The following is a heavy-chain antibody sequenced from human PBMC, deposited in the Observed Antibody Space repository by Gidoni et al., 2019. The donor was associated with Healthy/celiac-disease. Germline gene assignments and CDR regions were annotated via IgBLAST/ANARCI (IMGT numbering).Heavy chain of an antibody. CDR2: IKSKTDGGTT. V-gene: IGHV3-15*01. CDR1: GFTFSNAW. D-gene: IGHD3-10*01. J-gene: IGHJ4*02. CDR3: TTGLLLLWFGELGYYFDY. Sequence: EVQLVESGGGLVKPGGSLRLSCAASGFTFSNAWMRWVRQAPGKGLEWVGRIKSKTDGGTTDYAAPVKGRFTISRDDSKNTLYLQMNSLKTEDTAVYYCTTGLLLLWFGELGYYFDYWGQGTLVTVSS.